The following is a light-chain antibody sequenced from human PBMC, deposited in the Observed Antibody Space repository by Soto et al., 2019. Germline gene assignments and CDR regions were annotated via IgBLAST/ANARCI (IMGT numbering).Light chain of an antibody. CDR2: KVS. V-gene: IGKV2-30*01. CDR3: MQGAHWPLT. J-gene: IGKJ4*01. CDR1: HSLGYNDGYTY. Sequence: DVVMTQSPLSLPVTLGQPASISCRSSHSLGYNDGYTYLSWFQQRPGQSPRRLIYKVSQRDSGVRERFSGSGSGTGFTLKISRVEAEDVGIYYCMQGAHWPLTFGGGTKVDIK.